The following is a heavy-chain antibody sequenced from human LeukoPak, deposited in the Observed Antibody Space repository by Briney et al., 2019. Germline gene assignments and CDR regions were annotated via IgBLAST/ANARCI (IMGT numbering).Heavy chain of an antibody. CDR3: ARDPPITMIEDYYYGMDV. V-gene: IGHV3-74*01. J-gene: IGHJ6*02. CDR2: INSDGSST. Sequence: GGSLRLSCAASGFTFSSYWMHWVRQAPGKGLVWVSRINSDGSSTSYADSVKGRLTISRDNAKNTLYLQMNSLRAEDTAVYYCARDPPITMIEDYYYGMDVWGQGTTVTVSS. CDR1: GFTFSSYW. D-gene: IGHD3-22*01.